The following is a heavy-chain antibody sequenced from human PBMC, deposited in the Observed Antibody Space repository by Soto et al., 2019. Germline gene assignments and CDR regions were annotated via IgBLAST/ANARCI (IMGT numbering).Heavy chain of an antibody. CDR1: GGSISSGGYY. V-gene: IGHV4-31*03. CDR3: ASSPRSDYGIYSHY. CDR2: IYYSGST. D-gene: IGHD4-17*01. Sequence: SETLSLTCTVSGGSISSGGYYWSWIRQHPGKGLEWIGYIYYSGSTYYNPSLKSRVTISVDTSKNQFSLKLSSVTAADTAVYYCASSPRSDYGIYSHYWGQGTLVTVSS. J-gene: IGHJ4*02.